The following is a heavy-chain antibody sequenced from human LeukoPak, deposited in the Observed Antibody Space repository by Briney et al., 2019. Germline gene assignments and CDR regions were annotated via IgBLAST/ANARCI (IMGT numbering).Heavy chain of an antibody. J-gene: IGHJ6*03. Sequence: GASVKVSCKASGYTFTNYAMHWVRQAPGQRLEWMGWINADNGDTKYSQEFQGRVTITSDTSTSTAYMELRSLRSDDTAVYYCARVYCSSTSCSYMDVWGKGTTVTVSS. V-gene: IGHV1-3*01. D-gene: IGHD2-2*01. CDR2: INADNGDT. CDR3: ARVYCSSTSCSYMDV. CDR1: GYTFTNYA.